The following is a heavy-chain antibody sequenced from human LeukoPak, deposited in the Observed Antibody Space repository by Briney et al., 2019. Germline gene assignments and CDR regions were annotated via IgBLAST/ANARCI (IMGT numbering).Heavy chain of an antibody. J-gene: IGHJ4*02. D-gene: IGHD3-22*01. Sequence: GGSLRLSCAASGFTFSSYAMSWVRQAPGKGLEWVSVIYSGGSTYYADSVKGRFTISRDNSKNTLYLQMNSLRAEDTAVYYCARGGPTYYYDSSGYVDYWGQGTLVTVSS. CDR1: GFTFSSYA. V-gene: IGHV3-66*01. CDR3: ARGGPTYYYDSSGYVDY. CDR2: IYSGGST.